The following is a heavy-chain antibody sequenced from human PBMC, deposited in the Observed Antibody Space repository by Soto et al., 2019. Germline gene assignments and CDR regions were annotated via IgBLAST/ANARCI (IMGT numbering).Heavy chain of an antibody. Sequence: GWSLRLSCASSVFTFIDYYVSWIRQAPGKGLEWVSYISSSSSYTNYADSVKGRFTISRDNAKNSLYLQMNSLRAEDKAVYYCARDPRESTAWHYYYYGMGVWGQGTTVTVSS. V-gene: IGHV3-11*06. CDR3: ARDPRESTAWHYYYYGMGV. D-gene: IGHD5-18*01. CDR1: VFTFIDYY. CDR2: ISSSSSYT. J-gene: IGHJ6*02.